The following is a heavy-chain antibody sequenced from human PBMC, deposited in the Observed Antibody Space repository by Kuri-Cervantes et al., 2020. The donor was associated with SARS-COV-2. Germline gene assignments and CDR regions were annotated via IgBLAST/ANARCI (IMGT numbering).Heavy chain of an antibody. Sequence: SETLSLTCTVSGGSINSGSYYWSWIRQPAGKGLEWIGRIYTSGSTNYNPSLKSRVTISVDTSKNQFSLKLSSVTAADTAVYYCARITMVRGVIYMDVWGKGTTVTVSS. J-gene: IGHJ6*03. CDR3: ARITMVRGVIYMDV. CDR2: IYTSGST. V-gene: IGHV4-61*02. CDR1: GGSINSGSYY. D-gene: IGHD3-10*01.